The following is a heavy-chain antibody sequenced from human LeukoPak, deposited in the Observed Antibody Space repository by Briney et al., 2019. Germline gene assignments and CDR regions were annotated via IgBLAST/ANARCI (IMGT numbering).Heavy chain of an antibody. V-gene: IGHV3-23*01. Sequence: GGSLRLPCAASGFTFSSYAMNWVRGVTEKGLEWGSVISGSSDTTYYADSVKGRFIISRDNSKNTLYLQMNSLRAEDTAVYYCARGGWYNYYYFDYWGQGTLVTVSS. J-gene: IGHJ4*02. CDR2: ISGSSDTT. CDR3: ARGGWYNYYYFDY. CDR1: GFTFSSYA. D-gene: IGHD6-19*01.